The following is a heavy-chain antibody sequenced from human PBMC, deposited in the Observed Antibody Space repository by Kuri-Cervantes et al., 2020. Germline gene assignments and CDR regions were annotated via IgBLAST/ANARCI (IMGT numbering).Heavy chain of an antibody. CDR1: GFTVSSNY. D-gene: IGHD3-22*01. Sequence: GESLKISCAASGFTVSSNYMSWVRQAPGKGLEWVSVIYSGGSTYYADSVKGRFTISRDNSKNTLYLQMNSLRAEDTAVYYCERVVFLVKRDSSADYLGQGNLVTVSS. J-gene: IGHJ4*02. CDR2: IYSGGST. CDR3: ERVVFLVKRDSSADY. V-gene: IGHV3-66*01.